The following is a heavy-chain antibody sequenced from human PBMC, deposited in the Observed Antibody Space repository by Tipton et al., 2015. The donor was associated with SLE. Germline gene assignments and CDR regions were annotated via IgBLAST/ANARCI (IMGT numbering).Heavy chain of an antibody. D-gene: IGHD2-8*01. CDR3: AKDRGVADAFDI. CDR1: GFTFDDYA. J-gene: IGHJ3*02. V-gene: IGHV3-9*01. CDR2: INWNGDKI. Sequence: SLRLSCAASGFTFDDYAMHWVRQAPGKGLEWVSGINWNGDKIGYADSVRGRFTISRDNAKSSLYLQMNSLRAEDTALYYCAKDRGVADAFDIWGQGTMVTVSS.